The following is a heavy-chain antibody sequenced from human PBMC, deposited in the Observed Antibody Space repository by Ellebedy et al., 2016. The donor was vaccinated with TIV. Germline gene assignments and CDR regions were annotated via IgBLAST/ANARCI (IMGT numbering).Heavy chain of an antibody. D-gene: IGHD3-22*01. CDR2: ISGSGGST. CDR3: AKGGCWWDYSDSSGIYNFDY. J-gene: IGHJ4*02. V-gene: IGHV3-23*01. CDR1: GFTFSNYA. Sequence: GGSLRLXCAASGFTFSNYAMSWARQAPGKGLEWVSAISGSGGSTYYADSVKGQFTISRDNSNNTPYLQMNSLGAEDTAVYYCAKGGCWWDYSDSSGIYNFDYWGQGTLVTVSS.